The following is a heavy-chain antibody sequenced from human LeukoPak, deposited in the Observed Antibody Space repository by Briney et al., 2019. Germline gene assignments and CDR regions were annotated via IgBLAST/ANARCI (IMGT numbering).Heavy chain of an antibody. V-gene: IGHV4-34*01. CDR2: INHSGST. D-gene: IGHD3-22*01. CDR3: ARDYYDSSGYYYFDY. J-gene: IGHJ4*02. Sequence: SETLSLTCAVYGGSFSGYYWSWIRQPPGKGLEWIGEINHSGSTNYNPSLKSRVTISVDTSKNQFSLKLSSVTAADTAVYYCARDYYDSSGYYYFDYWGQGTLVTVSS. CDR1: GGSFSGYY.